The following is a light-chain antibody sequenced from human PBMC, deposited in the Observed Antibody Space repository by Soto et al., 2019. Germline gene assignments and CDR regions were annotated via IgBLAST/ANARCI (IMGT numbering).Light chain of an antibody. Sequence: QSALTQPRSVSGSPGQSVTISCTGTSSDVGGYNYVSWYQQHPGKAPKLMIYDVSKRPSGVPDRFSGSKSGNTASLTISGLQADDDADYYCCSDGGCYSWVFGGGTKLTVL. CDR1: SSDVGGYNY. V-gene: IGLV2-11*01. CDR3: CSDGGCYSWV. J-gene: IGLJ3*02. CDR2: DVS.